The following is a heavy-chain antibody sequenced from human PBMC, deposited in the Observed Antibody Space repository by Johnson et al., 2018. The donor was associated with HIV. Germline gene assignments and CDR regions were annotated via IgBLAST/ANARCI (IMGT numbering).Heavy chain of an antibody. CDR1: GFTFSSYA. V-gene: IGHV3-23*04. CDR3: ARGLIIQLWLQAAFDI. J-gene: IGHJ3*02. D-gene: IGHD5-18*01. CDR2: ISGGGATT. Sequence: VQPVESGGGLVQPGGSLRLSCAASGFTFSSYAMSWVRQAPGQRLEWASGISGGGATTFYADSGNGRFTISRDNSKNTLYLQMNSLRAEDTAVYYCARGLIIQLWLQAAFDIWGQGTMVTVSS.